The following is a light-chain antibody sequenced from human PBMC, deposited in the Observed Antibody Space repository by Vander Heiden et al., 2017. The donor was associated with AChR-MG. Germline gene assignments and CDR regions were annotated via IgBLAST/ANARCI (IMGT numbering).Light chain of an antibody. CDR2: GDN. CDR3: NSRDISGNHLV. J-gene: IGLJ2*01. CDR1: SLRTFS. V-gene: IGLV3-19*01. Sequence: SSELTQDPAVSVALGQTVRITCQGDSLRTFSASWFQQKPGQAPVLVIYGDNSRPSGIPDRFSGSTSGDTASLTITGAQAEDEADYYCNSRDISGNHLVFGGGTKVTVL.